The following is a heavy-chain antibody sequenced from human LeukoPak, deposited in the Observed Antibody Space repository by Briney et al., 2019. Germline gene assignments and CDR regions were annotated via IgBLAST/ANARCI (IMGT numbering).Heavy chain of an antibody. Sequence: SQTLSLTCAISGDSVSSNSAAWNWIRQSPSRGLEWLGRTYYRSKWYNDYAVSVKSRITINPDTSKNQFSLQLNSVTPEDTAVYCGARGVGAFCYYDMDVWGKGTTVTVSS. J-gene: IGHJ6*03. CDR3: ARGVGAFCYYDMDV. CDR1: GDSVSSNSAA. CDR2: TYYRSKWYN. D-gene: IGHD1-26*01. V-gene: IGHV6-1*01.